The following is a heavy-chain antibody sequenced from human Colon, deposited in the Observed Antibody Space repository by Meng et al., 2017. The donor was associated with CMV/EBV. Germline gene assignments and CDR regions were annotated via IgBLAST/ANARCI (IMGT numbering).Heavy chain of an antibody. CDR3: ARGSVPAAINGVMYFHH. CDR1: GFTFSSYA. D-gene: IGHD2-2*02. V-gene: IGHV3-30-3*01. CDR2: ISYDGSNQ. Sequence: GGSLRLSCAASGFTFSSYAMHWVRQAPGKGLEWVACISYDGSNQYYADSVKGRFTISRDNYRNILYLQMNSLRPEDTAVYDCARGSVPAAINGVMYFHHWGQGTLVTVS. J-gene: IGHJ1*01.